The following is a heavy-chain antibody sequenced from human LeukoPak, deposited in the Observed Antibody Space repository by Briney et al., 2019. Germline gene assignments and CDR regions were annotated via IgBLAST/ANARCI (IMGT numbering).Heavy chain of an antibody. V-gene: IGHV4-34*01. CDR3: ARRYYGSGSSIDY. Sequence: SETLSLTCAVYGGSFSGYYWSWIRQPPGKGLEWIGEINHSGSTNYNPSLKSRVTISVDTSKNQFSLKLSSVTAADTAAYYCARRYYGSGSSIDYWGQGTLVTVSS. CDR2: INHSGST. J-gene: IGHJ4*02. D-gene: IGHD3-10*01. CDR1: GGSFSGYY.